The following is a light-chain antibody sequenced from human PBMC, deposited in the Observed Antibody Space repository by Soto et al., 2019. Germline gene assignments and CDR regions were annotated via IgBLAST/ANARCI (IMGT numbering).Light chain of an antibody. Sequence: EIVLTQSPGTLSLSPGERATLSCRASQSVSSSFLAWYQQKPGQAPRLLIFGASTRATGIPARFSASGTGTDITLSISRLEPEDFAVYYCQQYGSSITFGHGTKVDIK. CDR2: GAS. CDR1: QSVSSSF. CDR3: QQYGSSIT. V-gene: IGKV3-20*01. J-gene: IGKJ1*01.